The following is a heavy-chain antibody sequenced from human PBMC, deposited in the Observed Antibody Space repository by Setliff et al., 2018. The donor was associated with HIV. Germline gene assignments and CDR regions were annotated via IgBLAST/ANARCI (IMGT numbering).Heavy chain of an antibody. CDR1: GGSISSSSYY. V-gene: IGHV4-39*01. J-gene: IGHJ4*02. D-gene: IGHD4-17*01. CDR2: IYYSGST. Sequence: LSRTCTVSGGSISSSSYYWGWIRQPPGKGLEWIGSIYYSGSTYYNPSLKSRVTISVDTSKNQFSLKLSSVTAADTAVYYWARHPTHGDYVRFDYWGQGTRVTVS. CDR3: ARHPTHGDYVRFDY.